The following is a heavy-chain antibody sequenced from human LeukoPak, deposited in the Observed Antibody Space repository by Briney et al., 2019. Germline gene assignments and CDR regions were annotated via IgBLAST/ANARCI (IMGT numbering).Heavy chain of an antibody. CDR3: ARDVVVGGTDY. D-gene: IGHD1-26*01. J-gene: IGHJ4*02. CDR1: GFTVSYNY. Sequence: GGSLRLSCAASGFTVSYNYMSWVRQAPGKGLEWVSLIYSGGSTYYTDSVKGRFTISRDNSKNTLYLQMNSLRAEDTAVYYCARDVVVGGTDYWGQGTLVTVSS. CDR2: IYSGGST. V-gene: IGHV3-66*02.